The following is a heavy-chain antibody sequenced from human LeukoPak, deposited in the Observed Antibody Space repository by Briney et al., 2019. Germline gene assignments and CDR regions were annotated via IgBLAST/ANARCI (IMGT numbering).Heavy chain of an antibody. CDR3: ARHAGGISATGTRPFDY. CDR1: GASFSSSTYY. Sequence: SSETLSLTCTVSGASFSSSTYYWGWIRQPPGMGLEWIGSIYYSGSTYYNPSLKSRVTMSVDTSKNQFSLKLSSVTAADTAVYYCARHAGGISATGTRPFDYWGQGTLVTVSS. D-gene: IGHD6-13*01. V-gene: IGHV4-39*01. J-gene: IGHJ4*02. CDR2: IYYSGST.